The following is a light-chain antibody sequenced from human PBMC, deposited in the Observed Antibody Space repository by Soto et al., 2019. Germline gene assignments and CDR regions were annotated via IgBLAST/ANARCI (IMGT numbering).Light chain of an antibody. Sequence: DIQITQSPSSLYASVGDRVTITCQASQDIRNYLNWYQQKPGKAPKLLIYDASSLQSGVPSRFSGSGSGTDFTLTISSLQPEDFATYYCQQSYSTPWTFGQGTKVDIK. V-gene: IGKV1-39*01. CDR1: QDIRNY. CDR3: QQSYSTPWT. CDR2: DAS. J-gene: IGKJ1*01.